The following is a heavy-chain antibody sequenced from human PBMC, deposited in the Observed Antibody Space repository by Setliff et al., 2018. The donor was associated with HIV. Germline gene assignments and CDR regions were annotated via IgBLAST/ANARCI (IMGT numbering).Heavy chain of an antibody. J-gene: IGHJ4*02. CDR3: ATYNWNFIVGY. CDR1: GGSISSISYY. CDR2: IYYSGNT. D-gene: IGHD1-7*01. V-gene: IGHV4-39*07. Sequence: SETLSLTCSVSGGSISSISYYWGWIRQPPGKGLEWIGNIYYSGNTYYNPSLKSRVTISVAMSKNQFSLKLRSVTAADTAVYYCATYNWNFIVGYWGQGTLVTVSS.